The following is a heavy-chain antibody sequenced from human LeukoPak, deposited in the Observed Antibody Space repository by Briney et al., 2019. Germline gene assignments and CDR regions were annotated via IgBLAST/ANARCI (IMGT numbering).Heavy chain of an antibody. Sequence: SETLSVTCTVSGAYVANFLWYWIPQSPGKGLETIGHIRYGGRANYNPSLEGRVSMPVDTSKNQLSLTVSSVTAADTAVYFCARRIVGTGWGQENWLDAWGQGTLVTVSS. CDR1: GAYVANFL. CDR2: IRYGGRA. D-gene: IGHD3/OR15-3a*01. V-gene: IGHV4-59*02. CDR3: ARRIVGTGWGQENWLDA. J-gene: IGHJ5*02.